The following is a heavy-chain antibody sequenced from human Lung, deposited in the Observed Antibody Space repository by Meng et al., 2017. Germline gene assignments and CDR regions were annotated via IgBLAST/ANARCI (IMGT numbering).Heavy chain of an antibody. CDR1: GGSFSDYY. Sequence: QVQRQRWGQGLLKPSETLSLTCVVSGGSFSDYYWSWIRQPPGKGLEWIGEINHSGSTNYNPSLESRATISVDTSQNNLSLKLSSVTAADSAVYYCARGPTTMAHDFDYWGQGTLVTVSS. CDR3: ARGPTTMAHDFDY. V-gene: IGHV4-34*01. CDR2: INHSGST. J-gene: IGHJ4*02. D-gene: IGHD4-11*01.